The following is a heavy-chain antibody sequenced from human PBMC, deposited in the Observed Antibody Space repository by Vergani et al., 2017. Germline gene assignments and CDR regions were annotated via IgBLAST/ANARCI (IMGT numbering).Heavy chain of an antibody. CDR1: GGSFSGYY. V-gene: IGHV4-34*01. CDR3: ASPSTLWGPHFNAFDI. CDR2: INHSGST. J-gene: IGHJ3*02. D-gene: IGHD5-18*01. Sequence: QVQLQQWGAGLLKPSETLSLTCAVYGGSFSGYYWSWIRQPPGKGLEWIGEINHSGSTNYNPSLKSRVTISVDTSKNQFSLKLSSVTAAATAVYYCASPSTLWGPHFNAFDIWGQGTMVTVSS.